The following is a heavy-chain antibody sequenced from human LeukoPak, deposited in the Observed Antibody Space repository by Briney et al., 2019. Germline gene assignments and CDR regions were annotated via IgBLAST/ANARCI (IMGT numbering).Heavy chain of an antibody. CDR1: GGIFSSYA. V-gene: IGHV1-69*13. J-gene: IGHJ4*02. CDR3: ARQPMPRSTFDY. D-gene: IGHD1-1*01. CDR2: IIPIFGTA. Sequence: SVKVSCKAFGGIFSSYAISWVRQAPGQGLEWMGGIIPIFGTANYAQKFQGRVTITADDSTSTAYMELSSLRSEDTAVYYCARQPMPRSTFDYWGQGTLVTVSS.